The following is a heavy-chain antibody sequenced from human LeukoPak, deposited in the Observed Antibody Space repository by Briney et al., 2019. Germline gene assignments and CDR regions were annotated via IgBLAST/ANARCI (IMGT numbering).Heavy chain of an antibody. CDR1: GGSISSYY. D-gene: IGHD1-14*01. Sequence: SETLSLTCTVSGGSISSYYWSWIRQPPGKGLEWIGYIYYSGSTNYNPSLKSRVTISVDTSKNQFSLKLSSVTAADTAVYYCARPGAQPWYFDLWGRGTLVTVSS. CDR3: ARPGAQPWYFDL. J-gene: IGHJ2*01. V-gene: IGHV4-59*08. CDR2: IYYSGST.